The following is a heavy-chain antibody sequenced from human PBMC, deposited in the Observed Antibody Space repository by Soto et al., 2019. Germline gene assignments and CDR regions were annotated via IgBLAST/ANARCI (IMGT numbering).Heavy chain of an antibody. Sequence: QVQLVQSGAEVKKPGSSVKVSCKASGGTFSSFAISWVRQAPGQGLEWMGGIIPIFGTTNYAQKFQGRVTITADESTSTAYKEVTTLRSEDTAVYYCARDRDHTYDYWGQGPLVPVSS. CDR1: GGTFSSFA. J-gene: IGHJ4*02. CDR2: IIPIFGTT. V-gene: IGHV1-69*01. CDR3: ARDRDHTYDY.